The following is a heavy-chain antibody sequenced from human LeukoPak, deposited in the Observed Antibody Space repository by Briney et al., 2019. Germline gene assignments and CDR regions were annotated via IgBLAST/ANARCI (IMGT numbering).Heavy chain of an antibody. Sequence: ASVKVSCKASGYTFTGYYMHWVRQAPGQGLEWMGWINPNSGGTNYAQKFQGRVTMTRDTSISTAYMELSRLRSDDTAVYYCARPRVYQSPFDYWGQETLVTVSS. CDR1: GYTFTGYY. D-gene: IGHD2-2*01. V-gene: IGHV1-2*02. CDR3: ARPRVYQSPFDY. J-gene: IGHJ4*02. CDR2: INPNSGGT.